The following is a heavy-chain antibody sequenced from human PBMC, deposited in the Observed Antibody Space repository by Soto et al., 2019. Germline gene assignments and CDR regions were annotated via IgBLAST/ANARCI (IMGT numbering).Heavy chain of an antibody. Sequence: QVQLVQSGAEVKKPGASVKVSCKASGYTFTSYYMHWVRQAPGQGLEWMGIINPSGGSTSYAQKFQGRVTMTRDTSTSTVYMELSSLRSEDTAVYYCARAPRSIVVVPAAISPPWGYGMDVWGQGTTVTVSS. CDR3: ARAPRSIVVVPAAISPPWGYGMDV. D-gene: IGHD2-2*01. V-gene: IGHV1-46*01. CDR1: GYTFTSYY. CDR2: INPSGGST. J-gene: IGHJ6*02.